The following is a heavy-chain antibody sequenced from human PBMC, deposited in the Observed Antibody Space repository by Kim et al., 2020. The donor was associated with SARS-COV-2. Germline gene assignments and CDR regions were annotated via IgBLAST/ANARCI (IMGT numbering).Heavy chain of an antibody. D-gene: IGHD3-10*01. CDR1: GGSISSGGYY. Sequence: SETLSLICTVSGGSISSGGYYWSWIRQHPGKGLEWIGYIYYSGSTYYNPSLKSRVTISVDTSKNQFSLKLSSVTAADTAVYYCAREVRGRASRYFQHWGQGTLVTVSS. V-gene: IGHV4-31*03. CDR3: AREVRGRASRYFQH. J-gene: IGHJ1*01. CDR2: IYYSGST.